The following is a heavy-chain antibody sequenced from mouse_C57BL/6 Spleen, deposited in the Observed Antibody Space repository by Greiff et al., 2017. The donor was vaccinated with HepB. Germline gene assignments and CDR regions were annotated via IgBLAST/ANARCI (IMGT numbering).Heavy chain of an antibody. V-gene: IGHV5-9-1*02. CDR1: GFTFSSYA. CDR3: TRDRGTGTRAMDY. J-gene: IGHJ4*01. D-gene: IGHD4-1*01. Sequence: EVNLVESGEGLVKPGGSLKLSCAASGFTFSSYAMSWVRQTPEKRLEWVAYISSGGDYIYYADTVKGRFTISRDNARNTLYLQMSSLKSEDTAMYYCTRDRGTGTRAMDYWGQGTSVTVSS. CDR2: ISSGGDYI.